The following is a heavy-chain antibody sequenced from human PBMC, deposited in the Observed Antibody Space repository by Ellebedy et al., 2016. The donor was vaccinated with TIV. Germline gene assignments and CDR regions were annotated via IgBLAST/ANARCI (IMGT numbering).Heavy chain of an antibody. CDR3: AKGGATGLQYFGMDV. D-gene: IGHD4-11*01. V-gene: IGHV3-30*18. CDR2: ITYDESKK. Sequence: GESLKISCAASEFVFSSYAMHWIRQAPGKGLEWVASITYDESKKYYSDYVKGRFTISRDNSRSMMYLEMNSLRPEDGAGYYCAKGGATGLQYFGMDVWGQGTTVTVSS. CDR1: EFVFSSYA. J-gene: IGHJ6*02.